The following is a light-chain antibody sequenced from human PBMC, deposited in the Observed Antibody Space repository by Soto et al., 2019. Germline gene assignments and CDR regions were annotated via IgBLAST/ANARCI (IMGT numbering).Light chain of an antibody. J-gene: IGLJ3*02. CDR1: NSNLGAGYD. V-gene: IGLV1-40*01. Sequence: QSVLTQPPSVSGVPGQRVTISCTGNNSNLGAGYDVHWYQQLPGAAPKLVVFGNRNRPSGVPERFSGPKSGTSASLAITGLQAEDEADYYCQAYDYSLTAFVFGGGTQLTVL. CDR3: QAYDYSLTAFV. CDR2: GNR.